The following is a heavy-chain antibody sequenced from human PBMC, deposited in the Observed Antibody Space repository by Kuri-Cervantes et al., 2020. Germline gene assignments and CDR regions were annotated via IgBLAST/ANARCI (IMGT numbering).Heavy chain of an antibody. J-gene: IGHJ5*02. Sequence: ASVKVSCKASDYTFSSYGISWVRQAPGQGLEWMGWISAYNGITNYAQKFQGRVTITADESTSTAYMELSSLRSEDTAVYYCARVIGYCSGGSCYERGFDPWGQGTLVTVSS. CDR3: ARVIGYCSGGSCYERGFDP. D-gene: IGHD2-15*01. CDR2: ISAYNGIT. V-gene: IGHV1-18*04. CDR1: DYTFSSYG.